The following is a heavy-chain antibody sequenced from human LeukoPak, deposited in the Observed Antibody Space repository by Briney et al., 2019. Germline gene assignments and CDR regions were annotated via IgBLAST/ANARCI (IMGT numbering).Heavy chain of an antibody. CDR1: GFVFSTSW. V-gene: IGHV3-74*01. D-gene: IGHD4-17*01. Sequence: GGSLRLSCEASGFVFSTSWMHWVRQAPGQGLELVSYVNEDGSDTGYADSVKGRFTVSRDNAKNMVYLQMNSLRAEGTAVYYCARTTVTIWFDPWGEGTLVTVSS. CDR2: VNEDGSDT. CDR3: ARTTVTIWFDP. J-gene: IGHJ5*02.